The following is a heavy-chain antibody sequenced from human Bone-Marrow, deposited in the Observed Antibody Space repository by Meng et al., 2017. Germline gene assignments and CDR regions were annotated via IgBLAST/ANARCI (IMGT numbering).Heavy chain of an antibody. V-gene: IGHV3-21*04. Sequence: GGSLRLSCAASGFTFSSYSMNWVRQAPGKGLEWVSSISSSSSYIYYADSVKGRFTISRDNAKNSLYLQMNSLRAEDTAVYYCARADTPTYYDILTGFSRWTYFDYWGQGALVTVSS. CDR2: ISSSSSYI. CDR1: GFTFSSYS. J-gene: IGHJ4*02. CDR3: ARADTPTYYDILTGFSRWTYFDY. D-gene: IGHD3-9*01.